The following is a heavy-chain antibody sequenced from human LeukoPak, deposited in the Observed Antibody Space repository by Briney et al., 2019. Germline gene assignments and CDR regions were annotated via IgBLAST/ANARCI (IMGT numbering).Heavy chain of an antibody. V-gene: IGHV1-69*13. CDR1: RGTFSSYS. J-gene: IGHJ4*02. Sequence: AVTVSCKASRGTFSSYSISGVRQAPAQGGEWMGGIIPIFGTANYAQKFQGRVTITADETTSTAYMELSSLTSEDTAVYYGGRELSGSGWEYYFDYWGQGTLVTVSS. CDR3: GRELSGSGWEYYFDY. D-gene: IGHD6-19*01. CDR2: IIPIFGTA.